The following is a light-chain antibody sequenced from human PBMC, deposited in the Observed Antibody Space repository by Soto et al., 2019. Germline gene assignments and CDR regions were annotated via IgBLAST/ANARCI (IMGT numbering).Light chain of an antibody. Sequence: EILMTQSPATLSVSPGERATLSWRASQSVSSSLAWYQQKPGQAPRLLIYGASTRATGIPARFSGSGSGTEFTLTISSLQSEDFAVYYCQQYGSSPWTFGQGTKVDIK. CDR2: GAS. V-gene: IGKV3-15*01. CDR3: QQYGSSPWT. J-gene: IGKJ1*01. CDR1: QSVSSS.